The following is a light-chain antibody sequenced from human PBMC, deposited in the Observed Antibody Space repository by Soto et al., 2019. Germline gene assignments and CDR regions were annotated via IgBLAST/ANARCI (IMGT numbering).Light chain of an antibody. J-gene: IGKJ4*01. V-gene: IGKV3-20*01. CDR3: QQYGSSLLT. CDR1: QSVSSN. Sequence: EIVMTQSPATLSVSPGERATLSCRASQSVSSNLAWYQQKPGQAPRLLMYAASSRAAGIPDRFSGSGSGTDFSLTISRLEPEDSAVYYCQQYGSSLLTFGGGTKVDIK. CDR2: AAS.